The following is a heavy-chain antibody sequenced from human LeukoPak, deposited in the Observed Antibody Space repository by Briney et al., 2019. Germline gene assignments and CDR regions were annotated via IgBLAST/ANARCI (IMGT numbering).Heavy chain of an antibody. CDR2: IYYSGST. CDR1: GGSISSYY. Sequence: SETLSLTCTVSGGSISSYYWSWIRQPPGKGLEWIGYIYYSGSTNYNPSLKSRVTISVDTSKNQFSLKLSSVTAADTAVYYCARVPSSSGYNPPFDYWGQGTLVTVSS. J-gene: IGHJ4*02. CDR3: ARVPSSSGYNPPFDY. V-gene: IGHV4-59*01. D-gene: IGHD3-22*01.